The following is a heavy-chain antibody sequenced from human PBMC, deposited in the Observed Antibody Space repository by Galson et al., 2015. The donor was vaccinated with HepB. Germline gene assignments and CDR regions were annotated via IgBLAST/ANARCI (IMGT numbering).Heavy chain of an antibody. Sequence: SVKVSCKASGYTFTSYYMHWVRQAPGQGLEWMGIINPSGGSTSYAQKFQGRVTMTRDTSTSTVYMELSSLRSEDTAVYYCARGPLIVVVVAATQFWFDPWGQGTLVTVSS. V-gene: IGHV1-46*01. D-gene: IGHD2-15*01. CDR3: ARGPLIVVVVAATQFWFDP. CDR1: GYTFTSYY. J-gene: IGHJ5*02. CDR2: INPSGGST.